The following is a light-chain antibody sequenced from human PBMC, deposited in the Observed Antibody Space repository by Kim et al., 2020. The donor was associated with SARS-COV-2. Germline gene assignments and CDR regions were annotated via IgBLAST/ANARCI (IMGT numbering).Light chain of an antibody. CDR2: AAS. Sequence: DIQMTQSPSTLSASVGDRVTITCRASQSISTWLAWYQQKPGKAPKLLIYAASRLESGVPSRFSGSGSGTEFTLTISSLQPDDFATYYCQQHDSFPLSLGGGTKVDNK. CDR3: QQHDSFPLS. V-gene: IGKV1-5*03. CDR1: QSISTW. J-gene: IGKJ4*01.